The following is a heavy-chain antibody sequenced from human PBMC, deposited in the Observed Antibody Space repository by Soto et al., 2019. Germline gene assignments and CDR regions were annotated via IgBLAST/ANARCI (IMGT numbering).Heavy chain of an antibody. CDR1: GYTFTSYG. CDR2: ISAYNGNT. V-gene: IGHV1-18*01. Sequence: ASVKVSCKASGYTFTSYGISWVRQAPGQGLEWMGWISAYNGNTNYAQKLQGRVTMTTDTSTSTAYMELRSLRSDDTAVYYCARGEPRVQRGATDIDYWGQGTLSPSPQ. D-gene: IGHD4-17*01. J-gene: IGHJ4*02. CDR3: ARGEPRVQRGATDIDY.